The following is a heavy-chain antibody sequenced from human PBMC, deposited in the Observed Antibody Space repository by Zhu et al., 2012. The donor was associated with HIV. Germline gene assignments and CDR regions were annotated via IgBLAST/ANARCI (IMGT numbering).Heavy chain of an antibody. J-gene: IGHJ4*02. CDR1: GGSISSSSYY. D-gene: IGHD6-13*01. CDR3: ARHRGAAAGFY. V-gene: IGHV4-39*01. Sequence: QVQLQESGPGLVKPSETLSLTCTVSGGSISSSSYYWGWIRQPPGKGLEWIGSIYYSGSTYYNPSLKSRVTISVDTSKNQSSLKLSSVTAADTAVYYCARHRGAAAGFYWGQGNPGSPSPQ. CDR2: IYYSGST.